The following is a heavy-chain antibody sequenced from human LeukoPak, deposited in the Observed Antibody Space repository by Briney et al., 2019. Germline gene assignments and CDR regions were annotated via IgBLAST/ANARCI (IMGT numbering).Heavy chain of an antibody. CDR2: ISYDGSNK. V-gene: IGHV3-30*18. CDR3: AKDPYDILTGYYTFDY. Sequence: SRKASGFTFSSYGMHWVRQAPGKGLEWVAVISYDGSNKYYADSVKGRFTISRDNSKNTLYLQMNSLRAEDTAVYYCAKDPYDILTGYYTFDYWGQGTLVTVSS. J-gene: IGHJ4*02. CDR1: GFTFSSYG. D-gene: IGHD3-9*01.